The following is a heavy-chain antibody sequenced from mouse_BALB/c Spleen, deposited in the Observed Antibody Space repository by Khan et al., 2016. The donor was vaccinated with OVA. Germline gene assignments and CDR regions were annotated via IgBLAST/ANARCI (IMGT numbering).Heavy chain of an antibody. CDR3: ARKHGSDFDY. CDR1: GYSFTGYF. CDR2: INPHIGET. D-gene: IGHD1-1*01. Sequence: VQLKQSGPELVKPGASVKISCKASGYSFTGYFMNWVMQSHGKSLEWIGRINPHIGETFYNQKFKGKAILTVDESSSTVHMELRSLASEDSAVYYGARKHGSDFDYWGQGTTLTVSS. V-gene: IGHV1-20*02. J-gene: IGHJ2*01.